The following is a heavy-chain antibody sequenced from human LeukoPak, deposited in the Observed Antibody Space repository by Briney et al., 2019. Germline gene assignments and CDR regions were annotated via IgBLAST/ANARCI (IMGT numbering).Heavy chain of an antibody. J-gene: IGHJ6*02. V-gene: IGHV4-39*07. CDR2: INHSGST. CDR3: ARVVTTSRYYGMDV. CDR1: GGSISSGGYY. Sequence: SETLSLTCTVSGGSISSGGYYWSWIRQPPGKGLEWIGEINHSGSTNYNPSLKSRVTISVDTSKNQFSLKLSSVTAADTAVYYCARVVTTSRYYGMDVWGQGTTVTVSS. D-gene: IGHD4-11*01.